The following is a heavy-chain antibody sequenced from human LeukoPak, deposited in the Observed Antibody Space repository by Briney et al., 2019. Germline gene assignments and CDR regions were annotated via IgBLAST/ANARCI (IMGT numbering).Heavy chain of an antibody. D-gene: IGHD2-21*02. Sequence: SEPLSLPCTVSGYSLSSGYYWGWIRQPPGTGLEWIGCIYHSGSTYYNPSLKTRATRSVDTTKNQFPLKLSSVTAADAAVYYCARTNCGGDCYSGQIDYWGQGTPVTVSS. V-gene: IGHV4-38-2*02. J-gene: IGHJ4*02. CDR3: ARTNCGGDCYSGQIDY. CDR1: GYSLSSGYY. CDR2: IYHSGST.